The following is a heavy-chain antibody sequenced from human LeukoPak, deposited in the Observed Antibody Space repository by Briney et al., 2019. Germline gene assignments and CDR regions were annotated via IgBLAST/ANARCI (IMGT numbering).Heavy chain of an antibody. CDR2: ISAYNGNT. CDR1: GYTFTSYG. Sequence: GASVKVSCKASGYTFTSYGISWVRQAPGQGLEWMGWISAYNGNTNYAQKFQGRVTITADKSTSTAYMELSSLRSEDTAVYYCARDQNYYDSSGYYGNFDYWGQGTLVTVSS. V-gene: IGHV1-18*01. D-gene: IGHD3-22*01. CDR3: ARDQNYYDSSGYYGNFDY. J-gene: IGHJ4*02.